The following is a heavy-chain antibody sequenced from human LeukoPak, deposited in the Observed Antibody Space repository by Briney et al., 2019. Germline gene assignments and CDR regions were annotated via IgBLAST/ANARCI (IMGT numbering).Heavy chain of an antibody. D-gene: IGHD3-10*01. CDR3: ARELWFVNAPGSWFDP. J-gene: IGHJ5*02. CDR1: GDSISSGDYS. CDR2: IFHSGSS. Sequence: SQTLSLTCAVSGDSISSGDYSWSWIRQPSGEGLEWIGYIFHSGSSYYNPSLKSRVNISVHKSKNQFSLRLTSVTAADTAVYYCARELWFVNAPGSWFDPWGQGTLVTVSS. V-gene: IGHV4-30-2*01.